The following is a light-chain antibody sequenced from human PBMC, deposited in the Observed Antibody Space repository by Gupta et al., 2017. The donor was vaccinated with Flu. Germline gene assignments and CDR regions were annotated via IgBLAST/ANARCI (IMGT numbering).Light chain of an antibody. CDR2: GVS. J-gene: IGKJ2*03. V-gene: IGKV1-39*01. CDR3: QKSNSMPYS. Sequence: DIQITHSPSSLSASVGDRVTITCRASQSISSYLNWYQQKPGKAPKLLIFGVSNLQSGVPSRFSGSGSGTLFTLTISSLQPEDFATYYCQKSNSMPYSFGQGTKLEI. CDR1: QSISSY.